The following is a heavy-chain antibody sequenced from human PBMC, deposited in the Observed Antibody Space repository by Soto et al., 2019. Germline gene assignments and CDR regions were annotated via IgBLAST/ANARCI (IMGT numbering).Heavy chain of an antibody. CDR3: VRGAGSWGY. V-gene: IGHV3-48*02. Sequence: EVQLVESGGGLVQPGGSLRLSCVGSGFTFSSYSMDWVRQAPGKGLEWISYISSSSTTIHYADSVKGRFTISRDNAKNSLSLQMNSLRDEDTAIYYCVRGAGSWGYWGQGTRVTVSS. D-gene: IGHD3-10*01. CDR2: ISSSSTTI. CDR1: GFTFSSYS. J-gene: IGHJ4*02.